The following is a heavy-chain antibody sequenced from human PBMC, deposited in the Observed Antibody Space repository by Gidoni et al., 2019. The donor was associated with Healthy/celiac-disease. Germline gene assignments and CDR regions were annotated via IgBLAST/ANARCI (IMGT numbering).Heavy chain of an antibody. V-gene: IGHV3-23*01. CDR3: AKTATYYGDAFDI. J-gene: IGHJ3*02. Sequence: EVQLLESGGGLVQPGGSLRLSCAASGFTFSSYAMSWVRQAPGKGLELVSAMSGRGVSTYYADSVKGRFTISRDNSKNTLYLQMNSLRAEDTAVYYCAKTATYYGDAFDIWGQGTMVTVSS. CDR1: GFTFSSYA. D-gene: IGHD3-3*01. CDR2: MSGRGVST.